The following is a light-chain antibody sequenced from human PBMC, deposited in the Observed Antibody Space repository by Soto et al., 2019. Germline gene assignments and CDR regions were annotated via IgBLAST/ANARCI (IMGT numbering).Light chain of an antibody. CDR3: QQYNSYSL. J-gene: IGKJ4*01. CDR2: DAS. Sequence: DIQMTQAASALSAXXGERFTSTVRASQSISSWLAWYQQKPGKAPKLLIYDASSLESGVPSRFSGSGSGTEFTLTISSLQPDDFATYYCQQYNSYSLFGGGTKVDIK. CDR1: QSISSW. V-gene: IGKV1-5*01.